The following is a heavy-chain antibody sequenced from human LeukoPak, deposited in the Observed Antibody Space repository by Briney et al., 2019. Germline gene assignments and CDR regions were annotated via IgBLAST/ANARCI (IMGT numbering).Heavy chain of an antibody. CDR1: GFTFSSYA. CDR3: ASMVRGVIIGGAIE. J-gene: IGHJ4*02. V-gene: IGHV3-30-3*01. CDR2: ISYDGSNK. D-gene: IGHD3-10*01. Sequence: PGGSLRLSCAASGFTFSSYAMHWVRQAPGKGLEWVAVISYDGSNKYYADSVKGRFTISRDNSKNTLYLQMNSLRAEDTAVYYCASMVRGVIIGGAIEWGQGTLVTVSS.